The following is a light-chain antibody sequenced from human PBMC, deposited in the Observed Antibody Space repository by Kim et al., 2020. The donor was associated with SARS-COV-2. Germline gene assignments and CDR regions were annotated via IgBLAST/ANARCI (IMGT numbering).Light chain of an antibody. J-gene: IGLJ2*01. CDR3: QVWDSSSDHRVV. CDR2: YDS. V-gene: IGLV3-21*04. Sequence: PGKTAGISWGGNSVGSKSVQWYQQKSGQAPVLVIYYDSDRPSGLPERFSGSDSGNTATLTISRVEAGDEADYYCQVWDSSSDHRVVFGGGTQLTVL. CDR1: SVGSKS.